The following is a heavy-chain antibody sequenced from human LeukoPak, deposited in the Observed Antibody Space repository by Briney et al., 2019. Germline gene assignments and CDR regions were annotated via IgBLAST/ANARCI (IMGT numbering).Heavy chain of an antibody. D-gene: IGHD1-7*01. CDR3: VRGNYRPKYSWFDP. V-gene: IGHV4-59*01. Sequence: SETLSLTCTVSGGSISSYYWSWIRQPPGKGLEWIGYIYNSGSTNYNPSLKSRVTISVDTSKNQFSLKLSSVTAADTAVYYCVRGNYRPKYSWFDPWGQGTLVTVSS. CDR1: GGSISSYY. J-gene: IGHJ5*02. CDR2: IYNSGST.